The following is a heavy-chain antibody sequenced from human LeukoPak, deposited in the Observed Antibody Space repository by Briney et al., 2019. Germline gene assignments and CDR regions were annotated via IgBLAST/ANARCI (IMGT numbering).Heavy chain of an antibody. V-gene: IGHV3-21*01. Sequence: GGSLRLSCVVSGFVFTDYRMNWVRQAPGKGLEWVSSISSSGNHIDYADSVKGRLTISRDKAKNSLYLQMDSLRAEDTAVYYCTRAWADYLFDHWGQGTLVTVSS. CDR1: GFVFTDYR. CDR3: TRAWADYLFDH. J-gene: IGHJ4*02. D-gene: IGHD4-11*01. CDR2: ISSSGNHI.